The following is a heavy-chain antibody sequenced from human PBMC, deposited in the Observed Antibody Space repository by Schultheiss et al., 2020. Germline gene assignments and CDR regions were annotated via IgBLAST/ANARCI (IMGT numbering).Heavy chain of an antibody. CDR1: GFSFSSYW. J-gene: IGHJ6*03. CDR2: IKEDGSEK. CDR3: ARRGQLEDADYYYYYMDV. D-gene: IGHD6-6*01. Sequence: GGSLRLSCAASGFSFSSYWMSWVRQAPGKGLEWVANIKEDGSEKYYVDSVKGRFTISRDNSKNTLFLQMNSLRAEDTAVYYCARRGQLEDADYYYYYMDVWGKGNTVTVCS. V-gene: IGHV3-7*03.